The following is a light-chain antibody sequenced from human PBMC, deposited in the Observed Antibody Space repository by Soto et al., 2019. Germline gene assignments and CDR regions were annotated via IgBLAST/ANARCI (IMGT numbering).Light chain of an antibody. V-gene: IGLV1-47*01. CDR1: SSNIGSNY. CDR2: RNS. CDR3: AAWDDSLSVVV. J-gene: IGLJ2*01. Sequence: QSVLTQPPSASGTPGQRVTISCSGSSSNIGSNYVYWYQQLPGTVPQLLIYRNSERPSGVPDRFSGSKSGTSASLAIRGLRSEDEADYYCAAWDDSLSVVVFGGGTKLTVL.